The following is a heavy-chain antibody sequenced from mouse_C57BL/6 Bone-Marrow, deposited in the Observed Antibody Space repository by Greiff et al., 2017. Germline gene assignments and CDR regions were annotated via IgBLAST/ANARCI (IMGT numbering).Heavy chain of an antibody. CDR3: TNYDGSSVAWCAY. V-gene: IGHV1-15*01. CDR2: IDPETGGT. J-gene: IGHJ3*01. Sequence: QVQLQQSGAELVRPGASVTLSCKASGYTFTDYEMHWVKQTPVHGLEWIGAIDPETGGTAYNQKFKGKAILTADKSSSTAYMERRSLTSEDSAVYYCTNYDGSSVAWCAYWGQGTLVTVSA. D-gene: IGHD1-1*01. CDR1: GYTFTDYE.